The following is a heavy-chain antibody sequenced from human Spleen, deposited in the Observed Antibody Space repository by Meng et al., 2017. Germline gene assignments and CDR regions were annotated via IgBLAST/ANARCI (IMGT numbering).Heavy chain of an antibody. J-gene: IGHJ4*02. CDR3: TRAGVLLWFGELFDYFDY. D-gene: IGHD3-10*01. CDR2: IRSKAYGGTT. Sequence: GESLKISCTASGFTFGDYAMSWFRQAPGKGLEWVCFIRSKAYGGTTEYAASVKGRFTISRDESKSIAYLQMNSLKTEDTAVYYCTRAGVLLWFGELFDYFDYWGQGTQVTVSS. CDR1: GFTFGDYA. V-gene: IGHV3-49*03.